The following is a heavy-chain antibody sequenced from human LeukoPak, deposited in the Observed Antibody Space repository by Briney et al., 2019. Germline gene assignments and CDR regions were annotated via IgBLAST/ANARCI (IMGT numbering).Heavy chain of an antibody. CDR3: ARDLISGYYESSGCLDY. V-gene: IGHV1-18*01. CDR2: ISAYNGNT. D-gene: IGHD3-22*01. Sequence: ASVKVSCKASGYTFTSYGISWVRQAPGQGLEWMGWISAYNGNTNYAQKLQGRVTMTTDTSTSTAYMELRSLRSDDTAVYYCARDLISGYYESSGCLDYWGQGTLVTVSS. CDR1: GYTFTSYG. J-gene: IGHJ4*02.